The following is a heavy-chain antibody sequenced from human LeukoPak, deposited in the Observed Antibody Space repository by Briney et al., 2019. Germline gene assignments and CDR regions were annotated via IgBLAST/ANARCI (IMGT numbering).Heavy chain of an antibody. V-gene: IGHV1-18*01. CDR1: GYTFTSYG. J-gene: IGHJ5*02. CDR3: AREYYDFWSGYTAYNWFDA. CDR2: ISAYNGNT. D-gene: IGHD3-3*01. Sequence: ASEKVSCKASGYTFTSYGISCVRQAPAHRLEWMGWISAYNGNTNYAQKPQGRVTMTTDTSTSTAYMALRSLRSDDTAVYYCAREYYDFWSGYTAYNWFDAWGQGTLVTVSS.